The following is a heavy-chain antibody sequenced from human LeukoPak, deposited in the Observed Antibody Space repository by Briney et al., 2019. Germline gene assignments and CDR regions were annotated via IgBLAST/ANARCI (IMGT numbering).Heavy chain of an antibody. CDR3: ASMYHSNGPGAFDI. Sequence: QTGGSLRLSCAASGFTVSSNYMTWVRQAPGRRLQWVSLIYSGGTTYYADSVKGRFTVSRDNSKNTLFLQMNSLRAEDTAVYYCASMYHSNGPGAFDIWGQGTMVTVSS. V-gene: IGHV3-53*01. CDR2: IYSGGTT. D-gene: IGHD3-22*01. J-gene: IGHJ3*02. CDR1: GFTVSSNY.